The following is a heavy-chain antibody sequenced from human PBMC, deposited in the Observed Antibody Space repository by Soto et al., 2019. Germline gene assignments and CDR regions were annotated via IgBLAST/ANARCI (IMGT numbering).Heavy chain of an antibody. CDR1: GYTFTSYD. CDR3: ARAPILMDMDV. D-gene: IGHD3-10*01. Sequence: QVQLVQSGAEVKKPGASVKVSCKASGYTFTSYDINWVRQATGQGLEWMGGMNPNSGNTGYAQKFQGRVTMTRNTSIRTAYMVLSSLGSEDTAVYYCARAPILMDMDVWGQGTTVTVSS. V-gene: IGHV1-8*01. CDR2: MNPNSGNT. J-gene: IGHJ6*02.